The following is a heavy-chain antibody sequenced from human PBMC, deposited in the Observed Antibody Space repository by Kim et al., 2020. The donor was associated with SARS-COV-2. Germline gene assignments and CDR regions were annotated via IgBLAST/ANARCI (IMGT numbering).Heavy chain of an antibody. CDR3: ARGVRSPQFDY. J-gene: IGHJ4*02. CDR2: P. V-gene: IGHV7-4-1*02. Sequence: PTYAQGFTARFVFSLDASVTTAYLQISSLKAEDTAVYYCARGVRSPQFDYWGQGTLVTVSS.